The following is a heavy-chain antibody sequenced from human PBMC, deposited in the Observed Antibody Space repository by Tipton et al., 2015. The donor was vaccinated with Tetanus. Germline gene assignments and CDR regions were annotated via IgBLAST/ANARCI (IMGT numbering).Heavy chain of an antibody. CDR1: GFTFSSYA. J-gene: IGHJ4*02. D-gene: IGHD3-22*01. CDR3: AKPDSSGYYYYFDY. Sequence: SLRLSCAASGFTFSSYAMSWVRQAPGKGLEWVSVIYSGGSSTYYADSVKGRFTISRDNSENTLYLQMNSLRAEDTAVYYCAKPDSSGYYYYFDYWGQGTLVTVSS. CDR2: IYSGGSST. V-gene: IGHV3-23*03.